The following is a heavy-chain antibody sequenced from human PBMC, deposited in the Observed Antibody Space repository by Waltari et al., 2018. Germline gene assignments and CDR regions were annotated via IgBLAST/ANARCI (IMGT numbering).Heavy chain of an antibody. J-gene: IGHJ2*01. Sequence: QLQLMQSGAEVKKPGASVTVSCKASGYTFTSFDINCVRQATGPGLEWMAWMNPNSGNTVYAQKFQGRVTMTRNTSISTAYIDLSILRSEDTAVYYCARVEGGGSSAEIYWYFPLWGRGTLVTVSS. D-gene: IGHD6-6*01. CDR1: GYTFTSFD. CDR2: MNPNSGNT. V-gene: IGHV1-8*01. CDR3: ARVEGGGSSAEIYWYFPL.